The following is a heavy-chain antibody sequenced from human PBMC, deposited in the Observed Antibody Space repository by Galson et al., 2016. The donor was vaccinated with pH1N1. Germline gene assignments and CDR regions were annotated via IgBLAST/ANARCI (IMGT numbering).Heavy chain of an antibody. V-gene: IGHV1-24*01. D-gene: IGHD1-26*01. Sequence: SVKVSCKVSGYTLTELSMHWVRQAPGKGLEWMGGFDPEDGETIYAQKFQGRVTMTEDTSTDTAYMELSSLRSEDTALYYCARIFGRSGTYTGAARGFDSWGQGTLVTVSS. J-gene: IGHJ4*02. CDR3: ARIFGRSGTYTGAARGFDS. CDR2: FDPEDGET. CDR1: GYTLTELS.